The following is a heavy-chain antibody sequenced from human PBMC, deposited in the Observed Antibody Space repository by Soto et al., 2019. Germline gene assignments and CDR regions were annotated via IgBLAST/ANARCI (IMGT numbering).Heavy chain of an antibody. J-gene: IGHJ6*02. D-gene: IGHD3-10*01. Sequence: QVQLQESGPGLVKPSQTLSLTCTVSGGSISSGGYYWSWIRQHPGKGLEWIGYINYSANTHYNPAPKSRLTISAATSKAQFSLQLSSVTAADTAVYYCARSGGNSYYYGMDVWGQGTTVTVSS. V-gene: IGHV4-31*02. CDR1: GGSISSGGYY. CDR2: INYSANT. CDR3: ARSGGNSYYYGMDV.